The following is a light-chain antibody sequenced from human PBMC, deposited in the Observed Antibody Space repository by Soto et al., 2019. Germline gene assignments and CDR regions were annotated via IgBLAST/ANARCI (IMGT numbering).Light chain of an antibody. CDR2: DAS. Sequence: ETVLTQSPATLSLSPGERATLSCRASQSVESYLAWYQQKPCQAPRLLIYDASNRATGIPARFSGSGSGTDFTLTISSLEPEDFAVYYCQQRKYWPPITFGQGTRLEIK. CDR3: QQRKYWPPIT. V-gene: IGKV3-11*01. CDR1: QSVESY. J-gene: IGKJ5*01.